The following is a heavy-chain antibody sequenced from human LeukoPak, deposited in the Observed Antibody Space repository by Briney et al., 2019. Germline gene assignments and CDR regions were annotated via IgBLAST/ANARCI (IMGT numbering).Heavy chain of an antibody. V-gene: IGHV3-23*01. CDR3: ARDTAAGTSYYYYGMDV. D-gene: IGHD6-13*01. CDR1: GFTFSSYA. CDR2: ISGSGGST. Sequence: GGSLRLSCAASGFTFSSYAMSWVRQAPGKRLEWVSAISGSGGSTYYADSVKGRFTISRDNSKNTLYLQMNSLRAEDTAVYYCARDTAAGTSYYYYGMDVWGQGTTVTVSS. J-gene: IGHJ6*02.